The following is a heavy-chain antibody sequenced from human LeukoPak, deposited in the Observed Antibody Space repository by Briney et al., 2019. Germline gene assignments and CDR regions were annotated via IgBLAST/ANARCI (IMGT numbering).Heavy chain of an antibody. CDR1: GFTFSSYW. J-gene: IGHJ4*02. D-gene: IGHD2-15*01. Sequence: GGSLRLSCAASGFTFSSYWMSWVRQAPAKGLEWVANIKQDGSEKYYVDSVKGRFTISRDNAKNSLYLQMNSLRAEDTAVYYCARGDEYCSGGSCYSINHFDYWGQGTLVTVSS. V-gene: IGHV3-7*04. CDR3: ARGDEYCSGGSCYSINHFDY. CDR2: IKQDGSEK.